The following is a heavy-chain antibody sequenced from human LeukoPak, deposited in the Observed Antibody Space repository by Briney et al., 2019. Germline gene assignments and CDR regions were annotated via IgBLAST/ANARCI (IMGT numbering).Heavy chain of an antibody. CDR2: INPNSGGT. D-gene: IGHD3-22*01. J-gene: IGHJ4*02. CDR3: AASAYYYDSSGYY. Sequence: GASVKVSCKASGYTFTGYYMHWVRQAPGQGLEWMGWINPNSGGTNYAQKFQGRVTMTRDTSISTAYMELSRLRSEDTAVYYCAASAYYYDSSGYYWGQGTLVTVSS. CDR1: GYTFTGYY. V-gene: IGHV1-2*02.